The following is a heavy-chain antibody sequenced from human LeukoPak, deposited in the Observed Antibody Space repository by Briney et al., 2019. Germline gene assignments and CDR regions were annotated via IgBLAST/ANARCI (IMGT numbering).Heavy chain of an antibody. J-gene: IGHJ4*02. V-gene: IGHV1-8*01. Sequence: SVKVSCKASGYTFTSYDISWVRQATKQGLGWKGWMNTNSGNTGYAQKFQGRVTMTRNTSISTAYRELSSLGSEDTAVYYCALFRMGTSYSFDYWGQGTLVTVSS. CDR1: GYTFTSYD. CDR2: MNTNSGNT. CDR3: ALFRMGTSYSFDY. D-gene: IGHD3-16*01.